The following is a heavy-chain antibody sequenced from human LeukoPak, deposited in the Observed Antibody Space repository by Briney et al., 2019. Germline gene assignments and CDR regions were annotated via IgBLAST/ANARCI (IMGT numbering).Heavy chain of an antibody. CDR1: GYTFTGYY. Sequence: ASVKVSCKASGYTFTGYYMHWVRPAPGQGLEWMGWINPNSGGTNYAQKFQGRVTMTRDTSISTAYMELSRLRSDDTAVYYCARVANTAMVTIIDYWGQGTLVTVSS. V-gene: IGHV1-2*02. CDR2: INPNSGGT. D-gene: IGHD5-18*01. CDR3: ARVANTAMVTIIDY. J-gene: IGHJ4*02.